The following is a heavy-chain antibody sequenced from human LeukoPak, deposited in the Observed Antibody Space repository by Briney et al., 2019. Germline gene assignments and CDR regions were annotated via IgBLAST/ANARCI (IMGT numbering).Heavy chain of an antibody. V-gene: IGHV3-21*01. Sequence: GGSLRLSCAPSGLTYSSYSVNCARQAPGEGREWVSSISSSSSCIYYADSVKGRFTISRDNAKNSLYLQMNSLRAEDTAVYYCARWLAGYLDYWGQGTLVTVSS. J-gene: IGHJ4*02. CDR2: ISSSSSCI. CDR1: GLTYSSYS. D-gene: IGHD2-15*01. CDR3: ARWLAGYLDY.